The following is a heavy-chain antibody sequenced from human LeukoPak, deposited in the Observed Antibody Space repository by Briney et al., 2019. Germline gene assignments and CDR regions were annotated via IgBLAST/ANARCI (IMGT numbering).Heavy chain of an antibody. V-gene: IGHV4-34*01. Sequence: SETLSLTCAVYGGSLSGYYWSWIRQPPGKGLEWIGEINHSGSTNYNLSLKSRVTISVDTSKNQFSLKLSSVTAADTAVYYCARGRLNYGDYRYFQHWGQGTLVTVSS. CDR2: INHSGST. CDR3: ARGRLNYGDYRYFQH. D-gene: IGHD4-17*01. CDR1: GGSLSGYY. J-gene: IGHJ1*01.